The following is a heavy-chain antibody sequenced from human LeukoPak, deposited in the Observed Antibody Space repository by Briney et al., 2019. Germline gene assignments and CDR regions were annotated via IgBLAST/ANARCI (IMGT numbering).Heavy chain of an antibody. D-gene: IGHD3-10*01. V-gene: IGHV4-59*01. CDR3: ARLARLNLSRGITCNHSFDV. CDR2: IHYSGST. J-gene: IGHJ6*04. Sequence: SETRSPTCTVSSASINIVSWSWIRQPPEGGLEYIGYIHYSGSTNYNPSLKSRLTISIDTSKSQFSMKLSSVTAADTAVYYCARLARLNLSRGITCNHSFDVGGKGTKVTVSS. CDR1: SASINIVS.